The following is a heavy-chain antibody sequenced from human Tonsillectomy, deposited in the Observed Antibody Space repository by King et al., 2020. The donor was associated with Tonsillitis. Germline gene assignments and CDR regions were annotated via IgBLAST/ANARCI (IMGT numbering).Heavy chain of an antibody. CDR2: IYYTGST. CDR1: GGSISSGSHS. J-gene: IGHJ4*02. Sequence: QVQLQESGPGLVKPSQTLSLTCAVSGGSISSGSHSWSWIRQPPGKGLEWIGYIYYTGSTYYNPSLKSRITISVDTSKNQFSLKLTSVTAADTAVYYCARVRYYYESDGFPLADYFDYWGQGTLVTVSS. CDR3: ARVRYYYESDGFPLADYFDY. D-gene: IGHD3-22*01. V-gene: IGHV4-30-4*07.